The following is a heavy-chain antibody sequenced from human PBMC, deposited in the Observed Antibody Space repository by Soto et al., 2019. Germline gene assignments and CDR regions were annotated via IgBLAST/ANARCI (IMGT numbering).Heavy chain of an antibody. CDR2: IIPIFGTA. D-gene: IGHD6-13*01. CDR3: ARASRRPSIAAAGLYYYYGMDV. Sequence: ASVKVSCKASGGTFSSYAISWVRQAPGQGLEWMGGIIPIFGTANYAQKFQGRVTITADESTSTAYMELSSLRSEDTAVYYCARASRRPSIAAAGLYYYYGMDVWGQGTTVTVSS. V-gene: IGHV1-69*13. CDR1: GGTFSSYA. J-gene: IGHJ6*02.